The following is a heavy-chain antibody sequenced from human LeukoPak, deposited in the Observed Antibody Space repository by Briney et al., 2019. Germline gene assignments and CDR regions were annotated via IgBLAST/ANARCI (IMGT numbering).Heavy chain of an antibody. Sequence: SETLSLTCTVSGGSISIYYWSWIRQPPGKGLEWIGYIYYSGSTNYNPSLKSRVTISVDTSKNQFSLKLSSVTAADTAVYYCARNRGSSWTLYYWGQGTLVTVSS. CDR1: GGSISIYY. J-gene: IGHJ4*02. CDR3: ARNRGSSWTLYY. CDR2: IYYSGST. V-gene: IGHV4-59*08. D-gene: IGHD6-13*01.